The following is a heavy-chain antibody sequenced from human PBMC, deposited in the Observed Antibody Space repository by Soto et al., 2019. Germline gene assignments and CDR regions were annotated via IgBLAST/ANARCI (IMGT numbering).Heavy chain of an antibody. CDR1: GITSFSYYY. V-gene: IGHV3-11*06. Sequence: GGSLRLSCAASGITSFSYYYMSWVRQAPGKGLEWISFISSGESPYSQYGESVKGRFTISRGKAKNTLYLQMNSLRADDTAVYYCARGRGYQYYGMDVWGQGTTVTVSS. CDR3: ARGRGYQYYGMDV. CDR2: ISSGESPYS. J-gene: IGHJ6*02.